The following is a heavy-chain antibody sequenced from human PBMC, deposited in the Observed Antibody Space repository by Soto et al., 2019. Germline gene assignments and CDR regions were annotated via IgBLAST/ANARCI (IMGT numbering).Heavy chain of an antibody. J-gene: IGHJ5*02. D-gene: IGHD2-2*01. CDR1: GFTFSSYV. CDR3: EKGVHTTSCDKFAH. Sequence: EVQLLESGGGLVQPGGSLRLSCAASGFTFSSYVINWVRQAPGNGLEWVSCSSGSGDSSLYADSVTGRFPLSSDNSKITVFLQMNNLRAEATAHYYCEKGVHTTSCDKFAHWGQGNLVTVSS. V-gene: IGHV3-23*01. CDR2: SSGSGDSS.